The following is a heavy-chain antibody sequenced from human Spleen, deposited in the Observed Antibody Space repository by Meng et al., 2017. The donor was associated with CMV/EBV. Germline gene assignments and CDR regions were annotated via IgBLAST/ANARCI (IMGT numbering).Heavy chain of an antibody. V-gene: IGHV4-30-4*01. J-gene: IGHJ4*02. CDR2: IYHTGST. CDR3: AREVAY. Sequence: SETLSLTCIVSGASISSGNFYWSWICQLPGKGMEWVGYIYHTGSTKYNPSLKSRVTVSMDTTKNHFSLRLSSVTAADTAVYYCAREVAYWGQGTLVTVSS. CDR1: GASISSGNFY. D-gene: IGHD2-15*01.